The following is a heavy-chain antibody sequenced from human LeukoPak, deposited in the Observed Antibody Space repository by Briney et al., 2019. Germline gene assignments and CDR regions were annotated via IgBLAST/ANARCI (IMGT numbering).Heavy chain of an antibody. CDR2: VFSSGST. V-gene: IGHV4-59*01. CDR3: ARGGYYDKEAFDI. CDR1: GGSISSYY. Sequence: PSETLSLTCTVSGGSISSYYWSWIRQPPGKGLEWIGYVFSSGSTTYNPSLKSRVTISVDTSKNQFSLELSSVTAADTAMYYCARGGYYDKEAFDIWGQGTMVTVSS. D-gene: IGHD3-22*01. J-gene: IGHJ3*02.